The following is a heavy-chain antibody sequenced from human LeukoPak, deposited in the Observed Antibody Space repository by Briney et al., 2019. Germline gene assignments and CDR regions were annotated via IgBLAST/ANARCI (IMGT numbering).Heavy chain of an antibody. CDR3: ARDAWLVHNWYFDL. CDR1: GGSISSYY. Sequence: SETLSLTCTVSGGSISSYYWSWIRQPAGKGLEWIGRIYTSGSTNYNPSLKSRVTMSVDTSKNQFSLNLSSVTAADTAVYYCARDAWLVHNWYFDLWGRGTLVTVSS. V-gene: IGHV4-4*07. D-gene: IGHD6-19*01. CDR2: IYTSGST. J-gene: IGHJ2*01.